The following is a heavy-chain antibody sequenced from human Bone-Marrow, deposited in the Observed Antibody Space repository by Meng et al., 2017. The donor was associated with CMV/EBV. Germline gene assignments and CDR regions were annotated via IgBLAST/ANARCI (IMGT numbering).Heavy chain of an antibody. Sequence: GGSLRLSCAASGFTFSGSTIYWVRQASGKGLEWVGRIRTKANNYATEYAASVKGRFTCSRDDSKSTAYLQINSLKTEDMAVYYCIRGSSGGAYYGLDVWGQGTTVTVSS. CDR2: IRTKANNYAT. CDR1: GFTFSGST. V-gene: IGHV3-73*01. J-gene: IGHJ6*02. D-gene: IGHD6-19*01. CDR3: IRGSSGGAYYGLDV.